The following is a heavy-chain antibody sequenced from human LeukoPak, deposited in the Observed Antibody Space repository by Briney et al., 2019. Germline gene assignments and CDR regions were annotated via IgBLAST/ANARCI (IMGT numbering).Heavy chain of an antibody. CDR2: ISSSGSTI. D-gene: IGHD1-26*01. J-gene: IGHJ4*02. Sequence: GGSLRLSCAASGFTLSSYEMNWVRQAPGKGLEWVSYISSSGSTIYYADSVKGRFTISRDNAKNSLYLQMNSLRAEDTAVYYCARESGSAGDFNYWGQGTLVTVSS. CDR3: ARESGSAGDFNY. CDR1: GFTLSSYE. V-gene: IGHV3-48*03.